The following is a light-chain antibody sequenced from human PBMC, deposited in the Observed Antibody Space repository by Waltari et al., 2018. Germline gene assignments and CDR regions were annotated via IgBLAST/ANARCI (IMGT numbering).Light chain of an antibody. Sequence: QSALTQPASVSGSPGQSITISCTGVTSDVGGSDFISCYQQHPGEAPRLILYEVTIRPSGVSNRFSGSKSGTTASLTISGLQAEDEASYYCTSYTAKTLLFGGGTKLTVL. CDR1: TSDVGGSDF. CDR3: TSYTAKTLL. V-gene: IGLV2-14*03. CDR2: EVT. J-gene: IGLJ2*01.